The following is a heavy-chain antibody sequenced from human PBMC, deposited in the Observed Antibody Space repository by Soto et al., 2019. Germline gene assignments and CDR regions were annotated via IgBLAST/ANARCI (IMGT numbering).Heavy chain of an antibody. CDR2: ISGNGAST. V-gene: IGHV3-23*01. D-gene: IGHD3-3*01. CDR3: ASDTFLRWDFDY. J-gene: IGHJ4*02. Sequence: EVQLLESGGGLVQPGGSLRRSCAASGFTFRRYAMNWDRQAPGKGLEWVASISGNGASTYYVDSRKGRVTISIDNSNNSLSLQIPNLRVEDTTIYYCASDTFLRWDFDYWGQGILVTVAS. CDR1: GFTFRRYA.